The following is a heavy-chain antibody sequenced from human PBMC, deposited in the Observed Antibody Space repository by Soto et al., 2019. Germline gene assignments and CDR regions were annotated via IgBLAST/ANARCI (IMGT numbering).Heavy chain of an antibody. CDR3: ARTPYYDSSGYYYQYGMDV. J-gene: IGHJ6*02. D-gene: IGHD3-22*01. V-gene: IGHV3-53*01. Sequence: GGSLRLSCAASGFTVSRNYMSWVRQAPGKGLEWVSVIYSGGGTYYADSVKGRFTISRDNSKNTLYLQMNSLRAEDTAVYYCARTPYYDSSGYYYQYGMDVWGQGTTVTVSS. CDR1: GFTVSRNY. CDR2: IYSGGGT.